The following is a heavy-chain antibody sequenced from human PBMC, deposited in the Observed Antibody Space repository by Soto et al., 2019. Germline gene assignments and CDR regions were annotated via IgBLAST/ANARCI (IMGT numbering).Heavy chain of an antibody. Sequence: EVQLVESGGGLVQPGRSLRLSCAASGFTFDDYAMHWVRQAPGKGLEWVSGISWNSGSIGYADSVKGRFTISRDNAKNSLYLQMNSLRAEDTALYYCAKDIWAYSSDRDQNAFDIWGQGTMVTVSS. CDR1: GFTFDDYA. CDR3: AKDIWAYSSDRDQNAFDI. V-gene: IGHV3-9*01. D-gene: IGHD5-18*01. CDR2: ISWNSGSI. J-gene: IGHJ3*02.